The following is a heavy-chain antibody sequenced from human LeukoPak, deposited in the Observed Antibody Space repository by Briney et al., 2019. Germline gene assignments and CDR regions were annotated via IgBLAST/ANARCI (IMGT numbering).Heavy chain of an antibody. CDR3: ARAPFGYYDSSGYLTPKRGIDYYYYMDV. V-gene: IGHV6-1*01. J-gene: IGHJ6*03. Sequence: SQTLSLTCAISGDSVSSNSAAWNWIRQSPSRGLEWLGRTYYRSKWYNDYAVSVKSRITINPDTSKNQFSLQLNSVTPEDTAVYYCARAPFGYYDSSGYLTPKRGIDYYYYMDVWGKGTTVTVSS. D-gene: IGHD3-22*01. CDR1: GDSVSSNSAA. CDR2: TYYRSKWYN.